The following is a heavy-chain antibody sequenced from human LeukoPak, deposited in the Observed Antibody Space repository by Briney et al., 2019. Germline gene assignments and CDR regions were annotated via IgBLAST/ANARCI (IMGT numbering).Heavy chain of an antibody. V-gene: IGHV4-38-2*01. CDR1: GYSISSGYY. D-gene: IGHD3-22*01. Sequence: KPSETLSLTCAVSGYSISSGYYWGWIRQPPGKGLEWIGSIYHSGSTYYNPSLKGRVTISVDTSKNQFSLKLSSVTAADTAVYYCARGGYYYDSTGAFDIWGQGTMVTVSS. J-gene: IGHJ3*02. CDR3: ARGGYYYDSTGAFDI. CDR2: IYHSGST.